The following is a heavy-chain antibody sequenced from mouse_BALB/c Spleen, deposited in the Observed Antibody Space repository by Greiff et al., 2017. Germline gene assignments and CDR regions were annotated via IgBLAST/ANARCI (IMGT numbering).Heavy chain of an antibody. Sequence: QVQLQQSGAELVKPGASVKLSCKASGYTFTSYYMYWVKQRPGQGLEWIGEINPSNGGTNFNEKFKSKATLTADKSSSTAYMQLSSLTSEDSAVYFCARSGYYFDYWGQGTTLTVSS. CDR3: ARSGYYFDY. J-gene: IGHJ2*01. D-gene: IGHD1-3*01. CDR2: INPSNGGT. CDR1: GYTFTSYY. V-gene: IGHV1-53*01.